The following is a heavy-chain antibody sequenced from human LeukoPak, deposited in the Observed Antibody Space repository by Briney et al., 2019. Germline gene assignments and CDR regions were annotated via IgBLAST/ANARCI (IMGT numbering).Heavy chain of an antibody. J-gene: IGHJ5*02. CDR1: GGSISSYY. CDR2: IYTSGST. D-gene: IGHD1-20*01. Sequence: SETLSLTCTVSGGSISSYYWSWIRQPPGKGLEWIGYIYTSGSTNYNPSLKSRVTISVDTSKNQFSLKLSSVTAADTAVYYCATLIYNWKREGWFDPWGQGTLVTVSS. CDR3: ATLIYNWKREGWFDP. V-gene: IGHV4-4*09.